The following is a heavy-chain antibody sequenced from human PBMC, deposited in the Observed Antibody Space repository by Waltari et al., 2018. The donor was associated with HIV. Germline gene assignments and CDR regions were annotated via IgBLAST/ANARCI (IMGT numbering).Heavy chain of an antibody. CDR2: VRRSTNEV. Sequence: LESGGGQVKPGESLTLSCMISGFTFSHYSMKWVRQNPEGRLEWVESVRRSTNEVHYVDSVRGRFSIFRDNDRNTLYLQMDRLKVEDTGTYFCVRDDPGYAPIDHWGQGTLVSVPS. CDR3: VRDDPGYAPIDH. CDR1: GFTFSHYS. D-gene: IGHD2-15*01. J-gene: IGHJ4*02. V-gene: IGHV3-21*04.